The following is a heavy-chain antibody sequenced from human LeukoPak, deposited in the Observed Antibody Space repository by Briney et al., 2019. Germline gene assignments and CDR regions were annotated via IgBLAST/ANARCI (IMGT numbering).Heavy chain of an antibody. J-gene: IGHJ3*02. D-gene: IGHD3-10*01. Sequence: GGSLRLSCAASGFTFSDYYMSWIRQAPEKGLEWVSYISSSGSTIYYADSVKGRFTISRDNAKNSLYLQMNSLRAEDTAVYYCARGWGSGSRRAFDIWGQGTMVTVSS. CDR3: ARGWGSGSRRAFDI. CDR1: GFTFSDYY. V-gene: IGHV3-11*01. CDR2: ISSSGSTI.